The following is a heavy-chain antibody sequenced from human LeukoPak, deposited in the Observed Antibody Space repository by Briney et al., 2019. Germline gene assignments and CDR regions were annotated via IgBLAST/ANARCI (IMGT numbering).Heavy chain of an antibody. D-gene: IGHD6-13*01. V-gene: IGHV4-34*01. CDR2: INHSGST. J-gene: IGHJ5*01. CDR1: GGSFSGYY. CDR3: ARDRIRYSSSWKNWFDS. Sequence: SETLSLTCAVYGGSFSGYYWSWIRQPPGKGLEWIGEINHSGSTNYNPSLKSRVTISVDTSKNQFSLKLSSVTAADTAVYYCARDRIRYSSSWKNWFDSWGQGTLVTVSS.